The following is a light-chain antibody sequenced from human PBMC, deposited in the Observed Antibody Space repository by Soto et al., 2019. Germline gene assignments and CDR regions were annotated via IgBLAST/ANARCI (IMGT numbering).Light chain of an antibody. J-gene: IGKJ1*01. V-gene: IGKV3-20*01. CDR2: GAS. CDR1: QSVSSY. Sequence: ELFLTQSPAPPSFSPGERAPPSCRASQSVSSYLAWYQQKPGQAPRLLIYGASSRATGIPDRFSGSGSGTDFTLTISRLEPEDFAVYYCQQYGSSPWTFGQGTKVDIK. CDR3: QQYGSSPWT.